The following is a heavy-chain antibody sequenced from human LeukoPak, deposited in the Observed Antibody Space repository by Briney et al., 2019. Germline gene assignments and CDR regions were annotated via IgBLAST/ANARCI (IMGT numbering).Heavy chain of an antibody. J-gene: IGHJ4*02. CDR2: IYSGGST. V-gene: IGHV3-66*04. Sequence: GGSLRLSCAASEFSVGSNYMTWVRQAPGKGLEWVSLIYSGGSTYYADSVKGRFTISRDNAKNSLSLQMNSLRAEDTAVYYCARRDHGDYGEEYWGQGTLVTVSS. CDR1: EFSVGSNY. D-gene: IGHD4-17*01. CDR3: ARRDHGDYGEEY.